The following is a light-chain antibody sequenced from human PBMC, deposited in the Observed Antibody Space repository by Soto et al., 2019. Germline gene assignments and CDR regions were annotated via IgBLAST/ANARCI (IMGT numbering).Light chain of an antibody. V-gene: IGKV1-33*01. Sequence: DIQMTQSPSSLSASVGDRVTITCQASHDILNSLNWYQHKPGKAPQLLINEASTLKPGVPSRFRGSGSGTDFTSTITSLQPEHIATYYCQHYNHSPLTFGQGTRLDIK. CDR1: HDILNS. CDR3: QHYNHSPLT. J-gene: IGKJ5*01. CDR2: EAS.